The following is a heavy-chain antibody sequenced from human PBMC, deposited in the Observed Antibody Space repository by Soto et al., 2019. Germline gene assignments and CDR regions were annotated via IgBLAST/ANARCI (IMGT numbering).Heavy chain of an antibody. Sequence: ASVKVSCKASGYTFTSYDINWLRQATGQGLEWMGWMNPNSGNTGYAQKFQGRVTMTRNTSISTAYMELSSLRSEDTAVYYCARRGRDGYNLRYWGQGTLVTVSS. V-gene: IGHV1-8*01. D-gene: IGHD5-12*01. CDR3: ARRGRDGYNLRY. J-gene: IGHJ4*02. CDR1: GYTFTSYD. CDR2: MNPNSGNT.